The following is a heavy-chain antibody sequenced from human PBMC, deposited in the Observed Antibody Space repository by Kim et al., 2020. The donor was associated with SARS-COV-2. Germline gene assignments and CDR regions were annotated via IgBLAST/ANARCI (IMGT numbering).Heavy chain of an antibody. CDR2: IYYSGST. Sequence: SETLSLTCTVSGGSISSGGYYWSWIRQHPGKGLEWIGYIYYSGSTHYNPSLKSRVTISVDTSKNQFSLKLSSVTAADTAVYYCARVEGITIFGVVIIGAFDIWGQGTMVTVSS. CDR3: ARVEGITIFGVVIIGAFDI. CDR1: GGSISSGGYY. J-gene: IGHJ3*02. V-gene: IGHV4-31*03. D-gene: IGHD3-3*01.